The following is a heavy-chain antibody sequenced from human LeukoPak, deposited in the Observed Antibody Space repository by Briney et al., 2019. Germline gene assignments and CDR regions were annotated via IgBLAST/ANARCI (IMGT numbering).Heavy chain of an antibody. CDR2: IYYSGST. J-gene: IGHJ6*03. CDR3: ARATADYYYYYMDV. D-gene: IGHD4-17*01. Sequence: KPSETLSLTCTASGGSISSSSYYWGWIRQPPGKGLEWIGSIYYSGSTYYNPSLKSRVTISVDTSKNQFSLKLSSVTAADTAVYYCARATADYYYYYMDVWGKGTTVTISS. V-gene: IGHV4-39*01. CDR1: GGSISSSSYY.